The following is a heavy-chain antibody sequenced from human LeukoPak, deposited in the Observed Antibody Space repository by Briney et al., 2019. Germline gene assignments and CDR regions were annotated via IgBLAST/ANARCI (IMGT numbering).Heavy chain of an antibody. J-gene: IGHJ4*02. Sequence: PGGSLRLSCVVSGFTFSNYAMSWVRQAPGKGLEWVSTTSGSGTGTYYADSVKGRFTISRDNSKYTLYLQMNRLRADDTAVYFCARGGYTIDWRNFFDYWGQGTLVTVSS. V-gene: IGHV3-23*01. D-gene: IGHD3-9*01. CDR1: GFTFSNYA. CDR2: TSGSGTGT. CDR3: ARGGYTIDWRNFFDY.